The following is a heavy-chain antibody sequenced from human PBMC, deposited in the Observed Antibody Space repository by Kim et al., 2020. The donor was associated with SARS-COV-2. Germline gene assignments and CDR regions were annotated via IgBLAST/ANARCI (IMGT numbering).Heavy chain of an antibody. J-gene: IGHJ4*02. V-gene: IGHV4-34*01. CDR1: GGSFSGYY. Sequence: SETLSLTCAVYGGSFSGYYWSWIRQPPGKGLEWIGEINHSGSTNYNPSLKSRVTISVDTSKNQFSLKLSSVTAADTAVYYCARGLHYWGQGTLVTVSS. CDR2: INHSGST. CDR3: ARGLHY.